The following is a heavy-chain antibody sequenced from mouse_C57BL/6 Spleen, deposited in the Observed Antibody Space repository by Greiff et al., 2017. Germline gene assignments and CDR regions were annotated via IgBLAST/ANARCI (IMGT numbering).Heavy chain of an antibody. Sequence: QVHVKQSGAELVKPGASVKMSCKASGYTFTTYPIEWMKQNHGKSLEWIGNFHPYNDDTKYNEKFKGKATLTVEKSSSTVYLELSRLTSDDSAVYYCAIYYSNSRKGYYWGQGTTLTVSS. J-gene: IGHJ2*01. CDR2: FHPYNDDT. V-gene: IGHV1-47*01. CDR1: GYTFTTYP. CDR3: AIYYSNSRKGYY. D-gene: IGHD2-5*01.